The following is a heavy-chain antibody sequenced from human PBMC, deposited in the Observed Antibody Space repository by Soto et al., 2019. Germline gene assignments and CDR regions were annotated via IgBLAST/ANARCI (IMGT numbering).Heavy chain of an antibody. D-gene: IGHD1-26*01. CDR3: ARLAEWEYYDGMDV. CDR1: GFTFSVSA. CDR2: IRSKADNYAT. Sequence: EVQLVECGGGLVQPGASLKLSCAVSGFTFSVSAIHWVRQASGKGLEWVGRIRSKADNYATAYGASVKGRFSISRDDSKNTAYLQMSSLNTEDTAVYYCARLAEWEYYDGMDVWVQGTTVTVSS. V-gene: IGHV3-73*02. J-gene: IGHJ6*02.